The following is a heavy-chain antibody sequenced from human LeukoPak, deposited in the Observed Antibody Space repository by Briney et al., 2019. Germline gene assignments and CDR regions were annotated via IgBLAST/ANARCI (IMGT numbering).Heavy chain of an antibody. V-gene: IGHV3-23*01. CDR1: GFTFSSYA. Sequence: GGSLRLSCAASGFTFSSYAMSWVRQAPGKGLEWVSAISGSGGSTYYADSVKGRFTISRDNSKNTLYLQMNSLRAEDTAVYYCASFGGRYYDFWSGYPDYYGMDVWGQGTTVTVSS. CDR2: ISGSGGST. D-gene: IGHD3-3*01. CDR3: ASFGGRYYDFWSGYPDYYGMDV. J-gene: IGHJ6*02.